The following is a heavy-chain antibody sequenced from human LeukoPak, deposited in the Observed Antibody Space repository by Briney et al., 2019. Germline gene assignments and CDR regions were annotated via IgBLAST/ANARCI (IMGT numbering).Heavy chain of an antibody. V-gene: IGHV1-69*13. CDR2: IIPIFGTA. D-gene: IGHD2-15*01. CDR3: ASNSGYDLEDIVVVVAATAFDY. CDR1: EGTFSSYA. Sequence: GASVKVSCKASEGTFSSYAISWVRQAPGQGLEWMGGIIPIFGTANCAQKFQGRVTITADESTSTAYMELSSLRSEDTAVYYCASNSGYDLEDIVVVVAATAFDYWGQGTLVTVSS. J-gene: IGHJ4*02.